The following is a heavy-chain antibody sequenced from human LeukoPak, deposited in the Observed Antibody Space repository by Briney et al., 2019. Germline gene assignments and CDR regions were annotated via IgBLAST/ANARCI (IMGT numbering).Heavy chain of an antibody. CDR3: AKGALRFLDYYYDMDV. Sequence: PGGSLRLSCAASGFTVSSNYMSWVRQAPGKGLEWVSVIYSGGSTYYADSVKGRFTISRDNSKNTLYLQMNSLRAEDTAVYYCAKGALRFLDYYYDMDVWGKGTTVTVSS. CDR1: GFTVSSNY. J-gene: IGHJ6*03. CDR2: IYSGGST. V-gene: IGHV3-66*01. D-gene: IGHD3-3*01.